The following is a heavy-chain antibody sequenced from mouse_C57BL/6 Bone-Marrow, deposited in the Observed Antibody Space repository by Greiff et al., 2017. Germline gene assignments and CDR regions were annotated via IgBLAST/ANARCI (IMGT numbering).Heavy chain of an antibody. Sequence: LVESGPELVKPGASVKISCTASGYSFTDYNMNWVKQSNGKSLEWIGVINPNYGTTSYNQKFTGKATLTVDPSSSTAYMQLNSLTSEDSAVYYCARDYDYDYAMDYWGQGTSVTVSS. J-gene: IGHJ4*01. CDR2: INPNYGTT. CDR1: GYSFTDYN. D-gene: IGHD2-4*01. V-gene: IGHV1-39*01. CDR3: ARDYDYDYAMDY.